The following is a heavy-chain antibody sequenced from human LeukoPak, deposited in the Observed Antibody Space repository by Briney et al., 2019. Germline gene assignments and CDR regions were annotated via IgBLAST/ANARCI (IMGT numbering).Heavy chain of an antibody. D-gene: IGHD3-22*01. CDR3: ASSKTYYYDSSGSFVDY. J-gene: IGHJ4*02. CDR2: IYTSGST. CDR1: GGSISSYY. V-gene: IGHV4-4*07. Sequence: SETLSLTCTVSGGSISSYYWSWIRQPAGKGLEWIGRIYTSGSTNYNPSLKSRVTISVDTSKNQFSLKLSSVTAADTAVYYCASSKTYYYDSSGSFVDYWGQGALVTVSS.